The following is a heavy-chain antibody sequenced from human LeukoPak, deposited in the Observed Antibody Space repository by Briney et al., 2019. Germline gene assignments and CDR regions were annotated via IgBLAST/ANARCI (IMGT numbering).Heavy chain of an antibody. V-gene: IGHV1-2*02. CDR1: GYTFTGYY. Sequence: ASVKVSCKASGYTFTGYYMHWVRQAPGQGLEWMGWINPNSGGTNYAQKFQGRVTMTRDTSISTAYMELRSLRSDDTAVYYCASSNGQVGDSFDYWGQGTLVTVSS. J-gene: IGHJ4*02. D-gene: IGHD2-15*01. CDR2: INPNSGGT. CDR3: ASSNGQVGDSFDY.